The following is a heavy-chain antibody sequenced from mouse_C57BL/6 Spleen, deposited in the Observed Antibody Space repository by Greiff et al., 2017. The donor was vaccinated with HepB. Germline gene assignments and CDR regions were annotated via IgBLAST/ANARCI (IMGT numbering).Heavy chain of an antibody. Sequence: EVKLQESGPGLVKPSQSLSLTCSVTGYSITSGYYWNWIRQFPGNKLEWMGYISYDGSNNYNPSLKNRISITRDTSKNQFFLKLNSVTTEDTATYYCARADSSGSPYFDYWGQGTTLTVSS. CDR3: ARADSSGSPYFDY. V-gene: IGHV3-6*01. CDR1: GYSITSGYY. CDR2: ISYDGSN. J-gene: IGHJ2*01. D-gene: IGHD3-2*02.